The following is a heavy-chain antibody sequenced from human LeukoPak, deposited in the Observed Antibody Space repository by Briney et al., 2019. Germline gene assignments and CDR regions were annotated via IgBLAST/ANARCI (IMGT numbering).Heavy chain of an antibody. Sequence: SETLSLTCTVSGGSISSYYWSWIRQPPGKGLEWIGYIYYSGSTNYNPSLKSRVTISVDTSKNQFSLKLSYVTAADTAVYYCARGRWGYGCSGGSCYSGTSRNYGMDVWGQGTTVTVSS. CDR1: GGSISSYY. CDR3: ARGRWGYGCSGGSCYSGTSRNYGMDV. V-gene: IGHV4-59*01. J-gene: IGHJ6*02. CDR2: IYYSGST. D-gene: IGHD2-15*01.